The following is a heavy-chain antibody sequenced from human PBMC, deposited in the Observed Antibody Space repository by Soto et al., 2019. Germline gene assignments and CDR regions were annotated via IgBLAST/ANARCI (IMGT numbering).Heavy chain of an antibody. CDR3: ARSFRITMIGDAFDI. J-gene: IGHJ3*02. D-gene: IGHD3-22*01. CDR2: INPSGGST. V-gene: IGHV1-46*01. CDR1: GYTFTSYY. Sequence: ASVKVSCKASGYTFTSYYMHWVRQAPGQGLEWMGIINPSGGSTSYAQKFQGRVTMTRDTSTSTVYMELSSLRSEDTAVYYCARSFRITMIGDAFDIWGQGTMVTVSS.